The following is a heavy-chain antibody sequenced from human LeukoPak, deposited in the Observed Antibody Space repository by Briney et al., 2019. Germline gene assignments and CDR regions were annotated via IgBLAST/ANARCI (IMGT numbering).Heavy chain of an antibody. J-gene: IGHJ4*02. D-gene: IGHD2-15*01. CDR1: GFTFSSYW. V-gene: IGHV3-7*01. CDR2: IKQDGSEK. CDR3: ARDGGWELIPGFDY. Sequence: PGGSLRLSCAASGFTFSSYWMSWVRQAPGKGLEWVANIKQDGSEKYYVDSVKGRFTISRDNAKNSLYLQMNSLRAEDTAVYYCARDGGWELIPGFDYWGQGTLVTVSS.